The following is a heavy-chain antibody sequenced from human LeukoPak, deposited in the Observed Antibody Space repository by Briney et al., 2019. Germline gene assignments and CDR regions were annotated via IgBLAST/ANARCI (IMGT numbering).Heavy chain of an antibody. D-gene: IGHD3-22*01. V-gene: IGHV3-7*01. Sequence: GGSLRLSCAASGFTLSSYWMSWVRQAPGKGLERVANIKQDGSEKYYVDSVKGRFTISRDNAKNSLYLQMNSLRAEDTAVYYCARLSYYYDSREDYWGQGTLVTVSS. J-gene: IGHJ4*02. CDR2: IKQDGSEK. CDR1: GFTLSSYW. CDR3: ARLSYYYDSREDY.